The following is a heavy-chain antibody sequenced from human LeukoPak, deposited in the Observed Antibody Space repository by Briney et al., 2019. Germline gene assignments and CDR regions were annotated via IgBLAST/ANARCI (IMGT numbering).Heavy chain of an antibody. V-gene: IGHV4-30-2*01. CDR3: ARGAGDSYYYGMDV. Sequence: SETLSLTCTVSGGSISSGGYSWSWIRQPPGKGLEWIGYIYHSGSTYYNPSLKSRVTISVDRSKNQFSLKLSSVTAADTAVYYCARGAGDSYYYGMDVWGQGTTVTVSS. CDR1: GGSISSGGYS. J-gene: IGHJ6*02. CDR2: IYHSGST. D-gene: IGHD2-21*01.